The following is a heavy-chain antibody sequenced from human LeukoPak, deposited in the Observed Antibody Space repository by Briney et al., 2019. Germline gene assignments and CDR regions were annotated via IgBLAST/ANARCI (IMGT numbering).Heavy chain of an antibody. V-gene: IGHV4-39*01. Sequence: KSSETLSLTCTVSGGSISSSYYYWGWIRQPPGKGLEWIGSIYYSGSTYYKPSLRSRVTISIDTSKNQFSLKLSSVTAADTAVYYCATHYYDSSGEFIRDYWGQGALVTVSS. CDR2: IYYSGST. D-gene: IGHD3-22*01. J-gene: IGHJ4*02. CDR3: ATHYYDSSGEFIRDY. CDR1: GGSISSSYYY.